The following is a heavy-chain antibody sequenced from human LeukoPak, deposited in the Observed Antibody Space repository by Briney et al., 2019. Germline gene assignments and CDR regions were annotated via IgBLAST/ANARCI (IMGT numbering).Heavy chain of an antibody. CDR2: ISYSGGT. D-gene: IGHD3-22*01. CDR1: GASISTYY. CDR3: ARVPDTSGYFYYFDY. Sequence: SETLSLTCTVSGASISTYYWGWIRQPPEKRPEWIGHISYSGGTNYNPSLKSRVTISMDTSKNQFSLNLSSVTAADTAVYYCARVPDTSGYFYYFDYWGREHWSPSPQ. V-gene: IGHV4-59*01. J-gene: IGHJ4*02.